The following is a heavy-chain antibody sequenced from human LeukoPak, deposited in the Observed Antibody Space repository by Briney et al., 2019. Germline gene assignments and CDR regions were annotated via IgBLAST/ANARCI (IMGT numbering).Heavy chain of an antibody. CDR1: GDSIRSSY. Sequence: SETLSLTCTVSGDSIRSSYWSWLRQSPGKGLEWIGYISTSGNTNYNPSLKSRVSISIDTSKNQFSLKLSSVTAADTAVYYCARLRNFEENYYYMDVWAKGTTVTVSS. J-gene: IGHJ6*03. V-gene: IGHV4-4*09. D-gene: IGHD3-9*01. CDR2: ISTSGNT. CDR3: ARLRNFEENYYYMDV.